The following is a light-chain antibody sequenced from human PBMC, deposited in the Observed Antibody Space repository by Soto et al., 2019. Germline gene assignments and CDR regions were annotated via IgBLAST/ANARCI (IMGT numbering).Light chain of an antibody. J-gene: IGKJ5*01. CDR2: DAS. CDR3: QQRSNWPSIT. Sequence: ELVLTQSPASLSVSPGERATLSCRASQGVGSALAWYQQEPGRAPRLLIYDASTRATGIPARFSGSGSGTDFTLTINSLEPEDFAVYYCQQRSNWPSITFGQGTRLEIK. V-gene: IGKV3-11*01. CDR1: QGVGSA.